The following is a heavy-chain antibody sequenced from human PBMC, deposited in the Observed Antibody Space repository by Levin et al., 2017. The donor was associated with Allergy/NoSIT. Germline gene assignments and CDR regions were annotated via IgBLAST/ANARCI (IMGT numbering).Heavy chain of an antibody. CDR3: ASTPWGDWYFDL. V-gene: IGHV4-59*01. Sequence: SQTLSLTCTVSGGSISSYYWSWIRQPPGKGLEWIGYIYYSGSTNYNPSLKSRVTISVDTSKNQFSLKLSSVTAADTAVYYCASTPWGDWYFDLWGRGTLVTVSS. D-gene: IGHD3-16*01. CDR1: GGSISSYY. J-gene: IGHJ2*01. CDR2: IYYSGST.